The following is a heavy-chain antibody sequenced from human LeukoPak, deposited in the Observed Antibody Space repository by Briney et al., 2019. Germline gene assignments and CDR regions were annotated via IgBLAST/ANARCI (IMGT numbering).Heavy chain of an antibody. D-gene: IGHD2-2*01. CDR1: GFTFSSYA. Sequence: GGSLRLSCAASGFTFSSYAMTWVRQAPGKGLQWVSAISGSGGTTYYADSVKGRFTISRDNSKNTLYLQMNSLRAEDTAVYYRAKGPNGYCSSTSCYADYWGQGTLVTVSS. V-gene: IGHV3-23*01. J-gene: IGHJ4*02. CDR2: ISGSGGTT. CDR3: AKGPNGYCSSTSCYADY.